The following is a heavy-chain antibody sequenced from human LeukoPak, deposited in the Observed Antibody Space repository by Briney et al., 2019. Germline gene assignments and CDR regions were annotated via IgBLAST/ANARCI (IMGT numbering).Heavy chain of an antibody. Sequence: SETLSLTCTVSGGSISSYYWSWIRQPPGKGLEWIGYIYYSGSTNYNPSLKSRVTISVDTSKNQFSLKLSSVTAADTAVYYCARTPFSLGYCSGGSCYWDYWGQGTLVTVSS. CDR2: IYYSGST. CDR3: ARTPFSLGYCSGGSCYWDY. D-gene: IGHD2-15*01. J-gene: IGHJ4*02. V-gene: IGHV4-59*01. CDR1: GGSISSYY.